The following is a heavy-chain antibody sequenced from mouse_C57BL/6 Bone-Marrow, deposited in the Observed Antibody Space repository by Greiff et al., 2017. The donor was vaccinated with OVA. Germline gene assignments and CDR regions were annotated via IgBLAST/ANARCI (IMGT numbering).Heavy chain of an antibody. Sequence: EVMLVESGGGLVKPGGSLKLSCAASGFTFSSYTMSWVRQTPEKRLEWVATISGGGGNTYYPDSVKGRFTISRDNAKNTLYLQMSSLRSEDTALYYCARQYYKAYWGQGTLVTVSA. CDR2: ISGGGGNT. V-gene: IGHV5-9*01. D-gene: IGHD2-12*01. CDR3: ARQYYKAY. CDR1: GFTFSSYT. J-gene: IGHJ3*01.